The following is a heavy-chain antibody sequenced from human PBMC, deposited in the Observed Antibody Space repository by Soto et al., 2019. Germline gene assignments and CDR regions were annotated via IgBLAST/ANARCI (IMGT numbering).Heavy chain of an antibody. D-gene: IGHD2-8*02. J-gene: IGHJ4*02. CDR3: ARHKITGLFDY. V-gene: IGHV4-34*01. CDR2: INHTGST. Sequence: QVQLQQWGAGLLKPSETLSLTCAVYGGSFSGYYWPWIRHPPGTGLEWIGEINHTGSTNYNPSLKRPVTTSVDTSKNQFSLTLTSVTAAETAVYYCARHKITGLFDYCGQGTLVTVSS. CDR1: GGSFSGYY.